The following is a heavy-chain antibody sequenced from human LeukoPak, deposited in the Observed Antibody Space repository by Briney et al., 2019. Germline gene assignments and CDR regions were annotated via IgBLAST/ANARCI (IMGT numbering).Heavy chain of an antibody. CDR2: INHSGST. CDR1: GGSFSGHY. CDR3: ASTLMGYYGSGSFNSYYFDY. D-gene: IGHD3-10*01. V-gene: IGHV4-34*01. Sequence: SETLSLTCAVYGGSFSGHYWSWIRQPPGKGLEWIGEINHSGSTDYNPSLQSRVTISVDTSKTQFSLKLSSVTAADTAVYYCASTLMGYYGSGSFNSYYFDYWGQGTLVTVSS. J-gene: IGHJ4*02.